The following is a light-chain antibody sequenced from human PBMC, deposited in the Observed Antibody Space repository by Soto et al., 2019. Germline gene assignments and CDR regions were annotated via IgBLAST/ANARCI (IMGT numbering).Light chain of an antibody. J-gene: IGKJ1*01. Sequence: DIQMTQSPSTLSASVGDRVAITCRASKSISQWVAWYQQKPGRAPELLIYDASKLKSGVPSRFSGSGSGTEFSLTITSLQPDDSAMYYCQQSNGYSWTFGLGTKVEIK. CDR1: KSISQW. CDR2: DAS. V-gene: IGKV1-5*01. CDR3: QQSNGYSWT.